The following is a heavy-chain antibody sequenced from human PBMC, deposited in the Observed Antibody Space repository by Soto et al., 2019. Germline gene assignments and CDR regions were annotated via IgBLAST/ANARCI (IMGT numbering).Heavy chain of an antibody. J-gene: IGHJ6*02. D-gene: IGHD3-10*01. V-gene: IGHV1-2*04. Sequence: ASVKVSCKASGYTFTGYYMHWVRQAPGQGLEWMGWINPNSGGTNYAQKFQGWVTMTRDTSISTAYMELSRLRSDDTAVYYCATAPYYYGSGSYPMDVWGQGTTVTVSS. CDR1: GYTFTGYY. CDR3: ATAPYYYGSGSYPMDV. CDR2: INPNSGGT.